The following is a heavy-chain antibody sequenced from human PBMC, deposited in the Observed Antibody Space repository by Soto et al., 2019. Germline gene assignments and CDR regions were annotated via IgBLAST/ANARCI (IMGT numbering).Heavy chain of an antibody. CDR1: GGSISSGGYY. D-gene: IGHD2-2*01. V-gene: IGHV4-31*03. J-gene: IGHJ4*02. CDR3: ARDNSSTSFDY. CDR2: IYYSGST. Sequence: PSETLSLTCTVSGGSISSGGYYWSWIRQHPGKGLEWIGYIYYSGSTYYNPSLKSRVTISVDTSKNQFSLKLSSVTAADTAVYYCARDNSSTSFDYWGQGTLVTVSS.